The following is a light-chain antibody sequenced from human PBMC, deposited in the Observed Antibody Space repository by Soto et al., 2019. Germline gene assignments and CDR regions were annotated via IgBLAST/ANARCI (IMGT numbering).Light chain of an antibody. CDR2: KVS. J-gene: IGLJ1*01. CDR1: SSDVGGYNY. CDR3: CSSAPESTYV. Sequence: QSALTQPASVSGSPGQSITISCTGTSSDVGGYNYVSWYQQYPGRVPKLLIYKVSNRPSGISNRFSGSKSGNTASLTISGLQAEDEADYFCCSSAPESTYVFGTGTKVTVL. V-gene: IGLV2-14*01.